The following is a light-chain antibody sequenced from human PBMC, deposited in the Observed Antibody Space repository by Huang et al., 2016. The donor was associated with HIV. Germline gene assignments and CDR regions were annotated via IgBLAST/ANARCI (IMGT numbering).Light chain of an antibody. CDR2: AAS. J-gene: IGKJ2*01. Sequence: DIQMTQSPSSLSASVGDRVTITCRASQNIGRDLNWYQQKSGKAPKLLIYAASSLQRGVPSRFSGIGFGTDFTLTISSLQPEDFATYYCQQSYSITRYTFGQGTKVEI. CDR3: QQSYSITRYT. V-gene: IGKV1-39*01. CDR1: QNIGRD.